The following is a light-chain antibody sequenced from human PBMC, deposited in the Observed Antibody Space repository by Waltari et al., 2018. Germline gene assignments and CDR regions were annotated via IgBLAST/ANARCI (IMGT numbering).Light chain of an antibody. Sequence: EIVMTRSTATLSVSAGDRVTLSCRASHSVSSNLAWYQQKPGQAPRLLIYGASTRATGIPARFSGSGSGTDFTLTISSLQSEDFAVYYCQQYDNWPPNTFGQGTRLEIK. CDR2: GAS. V-gene: IGKV3-15*01. J-gene: IGKJ5*01. CDR1: HSVSSN. CDR3: QQYDNWPPNT.